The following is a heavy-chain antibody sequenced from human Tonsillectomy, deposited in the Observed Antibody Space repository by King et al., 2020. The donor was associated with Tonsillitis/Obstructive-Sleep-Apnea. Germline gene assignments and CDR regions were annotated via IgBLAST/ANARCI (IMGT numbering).Heavy chain of an antibody. J-gene: IGHJ4*02. CDR3: AKVEREYCSTTSCQFDY. V-gene: IGHV3-9*01. D-gene: IGHD2-2*01. CDR1: GFTFDDYA. Sequence: VQLVESGGGLVQPGRSLRLSCAASGFTFDDYAMHWVRQPPGKGLEWVSGISWNGGTIIYADSVKGRFTISRDNAKNFLYLQMNSLGPEDTAFYYCAKVEREYCSTTSCQFDYWGQGTLVTVAS. CDR2: ISWNGGTI.